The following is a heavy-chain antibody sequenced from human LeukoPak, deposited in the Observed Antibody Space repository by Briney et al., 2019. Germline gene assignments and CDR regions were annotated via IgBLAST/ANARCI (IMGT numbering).Heavy chain of an antibody. V-gene: IGHV1-8*01. CDR1: GYTFTSYD. J-gene: IGHJ4*02. Sequence: ASVKVSCKASGYTFTSYDINWVRQATGQGLEWMGWMNPNSGNTGYAQKFQGRVTMTRNTSISTAYMELSSLRSEDTAVYYCARVLYGSGSYEIDYWGQGTLVTVSS. D-gene: IGHD3-10*01. CDR2: MNPNSGNT. CDR3: ARVLYGSGSYEIDY.